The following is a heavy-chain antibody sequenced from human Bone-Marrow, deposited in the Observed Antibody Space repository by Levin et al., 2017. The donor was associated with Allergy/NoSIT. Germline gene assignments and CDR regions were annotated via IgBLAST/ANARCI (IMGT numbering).Heavy chain of an antibody. CDR3: ARMGASRSSSGYYFAS. J-gene: IGHJ4*02. CDR2: ISGDSRYI. CDR1: GFIFSDHS. V-gene: IGHV3-21*06. D-gene: IGHD4/OR15-4a*01. Sequence: TGGSLRLSCSASGFIFSDHSINWVRQAPGKGLEWVSSISGDSRYIHYADSVKGRVTISRDNARNTLYLQMDSLRAEDTAMYYCARMGASRSSSGYYFASWGQGTLVTVSS.